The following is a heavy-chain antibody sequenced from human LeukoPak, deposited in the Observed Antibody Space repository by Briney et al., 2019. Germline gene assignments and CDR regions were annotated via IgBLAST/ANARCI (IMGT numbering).Heavy chain of an antibody. Sequence: GGSLRLSCAASGFTFNSYAMSWVRQAPGKGLEWVSGISGGGGNTYYADSVKGRFTVSRDNSKNTLFLQMNSLRAEDTAVYYCAKDGGLWVSAHWGDSWGRGTLVTVSS. J-gene: IGHJ4*02. V-gene: IGHV3-23*01. CDR3: AKDGGLWVSAHWGDS. D-gene: IGHD7-27*01. CDR1: GFTFNSYA. CDR2: ISGGGGNT.